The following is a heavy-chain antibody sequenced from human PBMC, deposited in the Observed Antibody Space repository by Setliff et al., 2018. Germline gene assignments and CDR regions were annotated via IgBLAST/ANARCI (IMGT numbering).Heavy chain of an antibody. CDR2: IRFDGNTK. CDR3: TKESRQLVRTGAFDL. V-gene: IGHV3-30*02. Sequence: GASLKISCVASQFPFTMYGVNWVRQAPGKGLEWLTFIRFDGNTKYYAESVKGRFTVSRDNTQNTLFLQMNGLRPEDTGVYYCTKESRQLVRTGAFDLWGHGTMVTVS. CDR1: QFPFTMYG. J-gene: IGHJ3*01. D-gene: IGHD6-13*01.